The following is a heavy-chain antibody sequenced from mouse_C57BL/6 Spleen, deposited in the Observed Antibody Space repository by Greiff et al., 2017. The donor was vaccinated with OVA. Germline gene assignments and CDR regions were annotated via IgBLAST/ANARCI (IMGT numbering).Heavy chain of an antibody. CDR1: GFTFSSYT. Sequence: EVKLMESGGGLVKPGGSLKLSCAASGFTFSSYTMSWVRQTPENRLEWVATISGGGGNTYYPDSVKGRFTISRDNAKNTLYLQMSSLRSENTAVYYFARRYEYFDVWGTGTTVTVSS. D-gene: IGHD2-12*01. J-gene: IGHJ1*03. V-gene: IGHV5-9*04. CDR2: ISGGGGNT. CDR3: ARRYEYFDV.